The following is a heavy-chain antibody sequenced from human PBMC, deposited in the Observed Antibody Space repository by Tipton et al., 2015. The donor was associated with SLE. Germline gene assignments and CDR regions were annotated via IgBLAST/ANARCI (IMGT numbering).Heavy chain of an antibody. V-gene: IGHV4-61*09. CDR3: ARAVGYVAAANSPGWFDA. D-gene: IGHD6-13*01. CDR1: GGSVSSGSYY. CDR2: IYTSGST. J-gene: IGHJ5*02. Sequence: LRLSCTVSGGSVSSGSYYWSWIRQPAGKGLEWIGQIYTSGSTRYNPSLNGRVTISVDTSNNQFSLRVRSVTAADTAVYYCARAVGYVAAANSPGWFDAWGQGTLVTVSS.